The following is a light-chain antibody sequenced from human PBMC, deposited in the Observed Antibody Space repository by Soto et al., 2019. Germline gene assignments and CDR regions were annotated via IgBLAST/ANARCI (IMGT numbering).Light chain of an antibody. V-gene: IGKV3-11*01. J-gene: IGKJ5*01. CDR3: QQRSNLPPT. Sequence: EIVMTQSPATLSVSPGERATLSCRVSQSVSSNLAWYQQKPGQAPRLLIYDASNRATGIPDRFSGGGSGTDFTLTISSLEPEDFAVYYCQQRSNLPPTFGQGTRLEIK. CDR1: QSVSSN. CDR2: DAS.